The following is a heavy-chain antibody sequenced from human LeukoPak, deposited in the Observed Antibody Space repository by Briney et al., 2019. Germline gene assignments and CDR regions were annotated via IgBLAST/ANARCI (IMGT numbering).Heavy chain of an antibody. CDR1: GGSISSYY. CDR2: IYYSGST. D-gene: IGHD3-22*01. Sequence: SETLSLTCTVSGGSISSYYWGWIRQPPGKGLEWIGSIYYSGSTYYNPSLKSRVTISVDTSKNQFSLKLSSVTAADTAVYYCAANYYDSSGYRDDFDYWGQGTLVTVSS. V-gene: IGHV4-39*07. J-gene: IGHJ4*02. CDR3: AANYYDSSGYRDDFDY.